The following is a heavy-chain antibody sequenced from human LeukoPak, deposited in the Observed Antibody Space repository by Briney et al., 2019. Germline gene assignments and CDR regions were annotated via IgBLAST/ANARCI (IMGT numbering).Heavy chain of an antibody. Sequence: PGGFLTLSCVASGFTFKTFGMNWLRQAPGKGLEWVSFLRYDGRNKYYADSVKGRFTISRDNPKNTVYLQMSSLRPEDKAVYYCAKDPVAGAPSYYFDNWGQGTLVTVSS. CDR3: AKDPVAGAPSYYFDN. V-gene: IGHV3-30*02. J-gene: IGHJ4*02. CDR1: GFTFKTFG. D-gene: IGHD6-19*01. CDR2: LRYDGRNK.